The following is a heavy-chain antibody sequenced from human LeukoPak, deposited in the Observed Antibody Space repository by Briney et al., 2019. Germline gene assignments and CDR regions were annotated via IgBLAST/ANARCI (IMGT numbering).Heavy chain of an antibody. V-gene: IGHV3-48*03. D-gene: IGHD2-21*02. CDR3: ASFGPLGYRNLVTAIPW. CDR2: ISSSSSTI. Sequence: QPGGSLRLSCAASGFTFSSYEMNWVRQAPGKGLEWVSYISSSSSTIYYADSVKGRFTISRDNAKNSLYLQMNSLRAEDTAVYYCASFGPLGYRNLVTAIPWWGQGTLVTVSS. J-gene: IGHJ4*02. CDR1: GFTFSSYE.